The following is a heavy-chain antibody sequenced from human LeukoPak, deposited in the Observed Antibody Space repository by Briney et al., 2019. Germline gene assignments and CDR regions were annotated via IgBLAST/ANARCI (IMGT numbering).Heavy chain of an antibody. V-gene: IGHV1-58*02. CDR1: GFTFTSST. J-gene: IGHJ4*02. CDR2: IVVGSGNT. D-gene: IGHD3-10*01. CDR3: AGTPWFRELTLDY. Sequence: GASVKVSCKASGFTFTSSTIQWVRQARGQRLEWIGWIVVGSGNTNYAQKFQERVIITRDMSTTTVYMELSSLRSEDTAVYYCAGTPWFRELTLDYWGQGTLVTVSS.